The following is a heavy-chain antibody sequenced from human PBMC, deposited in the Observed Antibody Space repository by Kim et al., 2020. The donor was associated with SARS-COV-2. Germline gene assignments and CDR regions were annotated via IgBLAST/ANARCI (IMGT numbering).Heavy chain of an antibody. D-gene: IGHD6-19*01. CDR2: IYSGDSDT. V-gene: IGHV5-51*01. CDR3: ASPSSGWYGYYGMDV. J-gene: IGHJ6*02. CDR1: GYSFTSYW. Sequence: GESLKISRKGSGYSFTSYWIGWVRQMPGKGLEWMGIIYSGDSDTRYSPSFQGQVTISADKSISTAYLQWSSLKASDTAMYYCASPSSGWYGYYGMDVWGQGTTVTVSS.